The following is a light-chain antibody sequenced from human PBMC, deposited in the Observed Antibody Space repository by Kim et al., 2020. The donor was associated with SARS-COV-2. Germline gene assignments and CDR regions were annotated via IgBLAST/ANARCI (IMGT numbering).Light chain of an antibody. J-gene: IGKJ1*01. CDR3: RQSYKTPPCT. CDR2: AAS. Sequence: SIGHRGNITCRASKSFSSYVNWCQKKSGEAPTLLIYAASRLRSGVTSRCSGCGSGTDFTLTISSRQPVDMATCYCRQSYKTPPCTFGHGTKVDI. V-gene: IGKV1-39*01. CDR1: KSFSSY.